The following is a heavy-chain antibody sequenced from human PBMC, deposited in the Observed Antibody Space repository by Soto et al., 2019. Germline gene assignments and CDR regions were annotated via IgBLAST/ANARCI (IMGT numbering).Heavy chain of an antibody. CDR1: AYTLTGYY. D-gene: IGHD5-12*01. J-gene: IGHJ4*02. CDR3: ARGGRVGSGFEEGLDY. Sequence: ASVKVSCKASAYTLTGYYVQWVRQAPGQGLEWMGWINPNGGATRYAQKFQGRVTMTRDTSITTAYMVLSSLRSDDTAVYYCARGGRVGSGFEEGLDYWGQGTLVTVSS. V-gene: IGHV1-2*02. CDR2: INPNGGAT.